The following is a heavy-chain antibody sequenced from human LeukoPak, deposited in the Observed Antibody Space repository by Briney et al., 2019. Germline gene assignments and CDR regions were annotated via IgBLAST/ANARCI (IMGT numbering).Heavy chain of an antibody. V-gene: IGHV4-34*01. CDR1: GGSFSGYY. CDR3: ARGLKNY. J-gene: IGHJ4*02. Sequence: SETLSLTCAVYGGSFSGYYWSWIRQPPGKGLEWIGEINHSGSTNYNPSLKSRVTISVDTSKNQFSLKLSSVTAADTAVYYCARGLKNYWGQGTLVAVSS. CDR2: INHSGST.